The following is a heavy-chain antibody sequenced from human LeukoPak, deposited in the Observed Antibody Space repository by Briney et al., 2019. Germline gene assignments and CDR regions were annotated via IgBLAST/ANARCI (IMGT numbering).Heavy chain of an antibody. D-gene: IGHD5-18*01. CDR2: ISAYNGNT. V-gene: IGHV1-18*04. CDR3: ARDQERGYSYGYLDY. Sequence: GASVKVSCKASGYTFTSYGISWVRQAPGQGLEWMGWISAYNGNTNYAQKLQGRVTMTTDTSTSTAYMDLRTLRSDDTAVYYCARDQERGYSYGYLDYWGQGTLVTVSS. CDR1: GYTFTSYG. J-gene: IGHJ4*02.